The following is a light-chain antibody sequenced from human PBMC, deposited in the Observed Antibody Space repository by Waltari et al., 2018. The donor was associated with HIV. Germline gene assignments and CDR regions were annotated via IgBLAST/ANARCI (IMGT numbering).Light chain of an antibody. Sequence: QSVLTQPPSVSGAPGQRVTISCTGSSTNIGAGYDVPWYQQLPGTAPKRLIHGNTNRPSGVPDRFSCSKSGTSASLAITGLQAEDEADYYCQSYDSSLSGSVFGGGTKLTVL. CDR3: QSYDSSLSGSV. V-gene: IGLV1-40*01. J-gene: IGLJ3*02. CDR1: STNIGAGYD. CDR2: GNT.